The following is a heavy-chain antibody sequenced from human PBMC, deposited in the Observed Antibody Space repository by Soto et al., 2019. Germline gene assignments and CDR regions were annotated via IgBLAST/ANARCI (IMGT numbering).Heavy chain of an antibody. CDR2: IYYSGST. J-gene: IGHJ5*02. CDR1: GGSISSGGYY. CDR3: ARDLGSDYSWFDP. V-gene: IGHV4-31*03. Sequence: SETLSLTCTVSGGSISSGGYYWSWIRQHPGKGLEWIGYIYYSGSTYYNPSLKSRVTISVDTSKNQFSPKLSSVTAADTAVYYCARDLGSDYSWFDPWGQGTLVTVSS. D-gene: IGHD1-26*01.